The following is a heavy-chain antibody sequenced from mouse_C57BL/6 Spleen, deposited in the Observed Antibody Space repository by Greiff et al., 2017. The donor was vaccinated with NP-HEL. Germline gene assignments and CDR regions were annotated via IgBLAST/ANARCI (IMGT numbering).Heavy chain of an antibody. CDR3: ARGGYGYDRGDAMDY. Sequence: QVQLQQSGAELVRPGASVKLSCKASGYTFTDYYINWVKQRPGQGLEWIARIYPGSGNTYYNEKFKGKATLTAEKSSSTAYMQLSSLTSEDSAVYFCARGGYGYDRGDAMDYWGQGTSVTVSS. D-gene: IGHD2-2*01. J-gene: IGHJ4*01. CDR1: GYTFTDYY. CDR2: IYPGSGNT. V-gene: IGHV1-76*01.